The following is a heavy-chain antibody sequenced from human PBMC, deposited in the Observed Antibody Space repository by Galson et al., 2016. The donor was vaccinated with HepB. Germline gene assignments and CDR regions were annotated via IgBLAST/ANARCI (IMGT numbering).Heavy chain of an antibody. CDR3: TRDIVETAINVNTAMVFHYGMDV. J-gene: IGHJ6*02. CDR1: GFTFDDYA. Sequence: SLRLSCAASGFTFDDYAMHWVRQVPGKGLEWVSGISWNSGSIGYADSVKGRFTITRYYAKNSLYLQMNSLRPEDTALYYCTRDIVETAINVNTAMVFHYGMDVWGRGTTVTVSS. CDR2: ISWNSGSI. V-gene: IGHV3-9*01. D-gene: IGHD5-18*01.